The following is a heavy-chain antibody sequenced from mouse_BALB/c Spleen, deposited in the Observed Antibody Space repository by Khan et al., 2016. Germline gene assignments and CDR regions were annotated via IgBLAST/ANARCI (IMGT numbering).Heavy chain of an antibody. CDR2: INPRSNYS. CDR1: GYTFTTYT. V-gene: IGHV1-4*01. Sequence: QVRLKESGAELARPGASVKMSCKASGYTFTTYTMRWVKQRTGQGLEWIGYINPRSNYSNYNQKFKDKATLTEDKSSSTAYMKRSSLTSEDSAVYFCARAFGTNAYWGQGTLVTVSS. D-gene: IGHD1-1*01. J-gene: IGHJ3*01. CDR3: ARAFGTNAY.